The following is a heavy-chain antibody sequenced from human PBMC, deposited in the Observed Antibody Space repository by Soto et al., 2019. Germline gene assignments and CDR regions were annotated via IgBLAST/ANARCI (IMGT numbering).Heavy chain of an antibody. V-gene: IGHV4-34*01. Sequence: PSETLSLTCAVYGGSFSGYYWSLIRQPPGKGLEWIGEINHSGSTNYNPPLKSRVTISVDTSKNQFSLKLSSVTAADTAVYYCARGPDYLYDYWGQGTLVTVSS. CDR1: GGSFSGYY. D-gene: IGHD4-17*01. CDR3: ARGPDYLYDY. J-gene: IGHJ4*02. CDR2: INHSGST.